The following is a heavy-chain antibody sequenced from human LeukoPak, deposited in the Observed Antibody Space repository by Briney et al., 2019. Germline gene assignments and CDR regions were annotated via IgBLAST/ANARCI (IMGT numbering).Heavy chain of an antibody. Sequence: PSQTLSLTCAVSGASISSGGYSWSWIRQPPGKGLEWIGYIYHSGSTYYNPSLKSRVTISVDRSKNQFSLKVSSVTAADTAVCYCARASLRLGVDYWGQGTLVTVSS. CDR1: GASISSGGYS. V-gene: IGHV4-30-2*01. CDR3: ARASLRLGVDY. J-gene: IGHJ4*02. CDR2: IYHSGST. D-gene: IGHD3-16*01.